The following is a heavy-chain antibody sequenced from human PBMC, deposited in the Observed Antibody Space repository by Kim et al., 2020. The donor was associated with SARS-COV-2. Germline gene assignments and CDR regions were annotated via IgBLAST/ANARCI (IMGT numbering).Heavy chain of an antibody. V-gene: IGHV1-18*01. CDR1: GYTFTSYG. CDR3: ARDLYSSEVLRAKENYYYYGMDV. J-gene: IGHJ6*02. D-gene: IGHD5-18*01. Sequence: ASVKVSCKASGYTFTSYGISWVRQAPGQGLEWMGWISAYNGNTNYAQKLQGRVTMTTDTSTSTAYMELRSLRSDDTAVYYCARDLYSSEVLRAKENYYYYGMDVWGQGTTVTVSS. CDR2: ISAYNGNT.